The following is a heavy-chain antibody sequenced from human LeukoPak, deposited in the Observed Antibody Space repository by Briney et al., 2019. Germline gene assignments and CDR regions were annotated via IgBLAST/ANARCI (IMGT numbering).Heavy chain of an antibody. D-gene: IGHD2-15*01. CDR2: IYYSGST. V-gene: IGHV4-59*08. J-gene: IGHJ6*02. CDR1: GGSISSYY. CDR3: ARRSAAGHYYYGMDV. Sequence: SETLSLTCTVSGGSISSYYWSWLRQPPGKGLEWIGYIYYSGSTNYNPSLKSRVTISVDTSKNQFSLKLSSVTAADTAVYYCARRSAAGHYYYGMDVWGQGTTVTVSS.